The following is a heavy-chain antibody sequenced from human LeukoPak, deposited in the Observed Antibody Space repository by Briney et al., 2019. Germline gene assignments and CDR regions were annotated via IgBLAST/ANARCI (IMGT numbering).Heavy chain of an antibody. D-gene: IGHD6-6*01. J-gene: IGHJ4*02. V-gene: IGHV1-69*04. Sequence: AALKVSCKASGGTFSRYGISWVRQAPGQGLEWMGRIIPILDITNYAQKFQGRVAITADKTTSTAYMDLSSLRDEDTAVYHCARDSTYSSSGFDCWGQGTLVTVSS. CDR2: IIPILDIT. CDR1: GGTFSRYG. CDR3: ARDSTYSSSGFDC.